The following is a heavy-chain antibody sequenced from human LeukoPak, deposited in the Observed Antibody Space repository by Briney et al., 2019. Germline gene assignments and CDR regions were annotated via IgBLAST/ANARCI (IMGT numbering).Heavy chain of an antibody. CDR3: ARTYYDISTYFDY. CDR2: ISSSRSYI. V-gene: IGHV3-21*01. J-gene: IGHJ4*02. D-gene: IGHD3-9*01. CDR1: GFTFSSYS. Sequence: GGSLRLSCAASGFTFSSYSMNWVRQAPGKGLEWVSSISSSRSYIYYADSVKGRFTISRDNAKNSLYLQMNSPRAEDTALYYCARTYYDISTYFDYWGQGTLVTVSS.